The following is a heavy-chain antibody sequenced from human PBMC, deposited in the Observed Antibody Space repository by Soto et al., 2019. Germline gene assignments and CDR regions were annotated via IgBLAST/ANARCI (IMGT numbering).Heavy chain of an antibody. V-gene: IGHV3-23*01. CDR3: AKENGYSSTWFEFDY. J-gene: IGHJ4*02. D-gene: IGHD6-13*01. Sequence: PGGSLRLSCAASGFTFSSYAMSWVRQAPGKGLEWVSAISGSGGSTDYADSVKGRFTISRDNSKNTLYLQMNSLRAEDTAVYYWAKENGYSSTWFEFDYWGQGTLVTVSS. CDR1: GFTFSSYA. CDR2: ISGSGGST.